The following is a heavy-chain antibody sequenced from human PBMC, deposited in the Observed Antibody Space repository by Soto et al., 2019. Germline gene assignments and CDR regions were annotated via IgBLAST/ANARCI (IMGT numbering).Heavy chain of an antibody. D-gene: IGHD3-22*01. CDR1: GFTFDDYA. CDR3: AKADSSGYDGMAV. CDR2: IRWNSGSI. Sequence: EVQLVESGGGLVQPGRSLRLSCAASGFTFDDYAMHWVRQAPGKGLEWVSGIRWNSGSIGYADSVKGRFTISRDNAKNSLDLQMNSLRAEDTALYYCAKADSSGYDGMAVWGQGTTVTVSS. J-gene: IGHJ6*02. V-gene: IGHV3-9*01.